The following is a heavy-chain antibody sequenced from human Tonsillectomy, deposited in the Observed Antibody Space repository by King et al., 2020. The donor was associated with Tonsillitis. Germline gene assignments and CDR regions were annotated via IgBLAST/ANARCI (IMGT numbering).Heavy chain of an antibody. D-gene: IGHD2-15*01. CDR2: IKRDGSEK. V-gene: IGHV3-7*01. Sequence: QLVQSGGGLVQPGGSLRLFCAASGFTFSPYWMNWVRQAPGKGLEWVAKIKRDGSEKWYVDSVKGRFTISKDDTKKSVYLQMNSLRAEDTAVYYCARDANRGGEFDFWGQGTLVTVSS. J-gene: IGHJ4*02. CDR1: GFTFSPYW. CDR3: ARDANRGGEFDF.